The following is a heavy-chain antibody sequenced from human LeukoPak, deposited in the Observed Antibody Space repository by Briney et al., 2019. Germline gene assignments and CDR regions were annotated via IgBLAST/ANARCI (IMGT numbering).Heavy chain of an antibody. D-gene: IGHD3-10*01. CDR1: GYTFTGYY. V-gene: IGHV1-2*04. Sequence: ASVKVSCKASGYTFTGYYMHWVRQAPGQGLEWMGWINPNSSGTNYAQKFQGWATMTRDTSVSTAYMELSRLRSDDTAVYYCARDYYGSGSYYRYYYYYGMDVWGQGTTVTVSS. J-gene: IGHJ6*02. CDR3: ARDYYGSGSYYRYYYYYGMDV. CDR2: INPNSSGT.